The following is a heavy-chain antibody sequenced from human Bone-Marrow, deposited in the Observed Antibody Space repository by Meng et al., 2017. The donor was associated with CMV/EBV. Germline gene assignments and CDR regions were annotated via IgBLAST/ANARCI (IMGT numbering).Heavy chain of an antibody. CDR2: INTDGSST. V-gene: IGHV3-74*01. Sequence: GGSLRLSCAASGFTFTNYWMHWVRQAPGKGLVWVSRINTDGSSTSYADSVKGRFTISRDNAKNTLYLQMNSLRVEDTAVYYCTRGLGVPDYWGQGTLVTVSS. CDR3: TRGLGVPDY. J-gene: IGHJ4*02. D-gene: IGHD3-10*01. CDR1: GFTFTNYW.